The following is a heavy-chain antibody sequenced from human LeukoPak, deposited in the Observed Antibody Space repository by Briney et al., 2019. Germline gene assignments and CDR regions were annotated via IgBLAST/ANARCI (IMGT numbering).Heavy chain of an antibody. J-gene: IGHJ4*02. CDR2: IYASGTT. D-gene: IGHD5-24*01. Sequence: SETLSLTCTVSGGSVSNYYWSWVRQPAGKGLEWIGRIYASGTTRYNPSLKSRVTMSVDTSKNQFSLKLSSVTAADTAVYYCARDPGQGMAWGQGTLVTVSS. CDR1: GGSVSNYY. V-gene: IGHV4-4*07. CDR3: ARDPGQGMA.